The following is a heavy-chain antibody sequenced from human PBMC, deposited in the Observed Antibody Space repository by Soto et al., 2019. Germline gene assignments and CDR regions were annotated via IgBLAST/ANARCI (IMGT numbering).Heavy chain of an antibody. Sequence: SVKVSCKASGGTFSSYAISWVRQAPGQGLEWMGGIIPIFGTANYAQKFQGRVTITADESTSTAYMELSSLRSEDTAVYYCARDLRGGPRPEFDYWGQGTLVTVSS. J-gene: IGHJ4*02. CDR1: GGTFSSYA. V-gene: IGHV1-69*13. CDR3: ARDLRGGPRPEFDY. CDR2: IIPIFGTA. D-gene: IGHD3-3*01.